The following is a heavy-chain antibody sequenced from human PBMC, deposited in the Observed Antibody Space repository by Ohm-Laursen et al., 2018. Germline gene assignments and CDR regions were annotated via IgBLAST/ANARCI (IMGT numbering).Heavy chain of an antibody. CDR3: AKGLPIAVAANRYFDY. J-gene: IGHJ4*02. D-gene: IGHD6-19*01. V-gene: IGHV3-23*01. CDR2: ISGSGGSS. CDR1: GFTFNNYD. Sequence: SLRLSCAASGFTFNNYDMNWVRQAPGKGLEWVSGISGSGGSSYYADSVKGRFTISRDNSKNTLYLQMNSLRAEDTAVYYCAKGLPIAVAANRYFDYWGQGTVVTVSS.